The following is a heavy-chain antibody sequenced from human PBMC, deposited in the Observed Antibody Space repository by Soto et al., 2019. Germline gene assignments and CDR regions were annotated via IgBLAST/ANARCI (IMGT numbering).Heavy chain of an antibody. CDR1: GGSISSGGYS. Sequence: PSETLSLTCAVSGGSISSGGYSWSWIRQPTGKGLEWIGYMYHSGSTYYNPSLKSRVTISIDRSKNQFSLKLSSVTAADTAVYYSARVTDYRGQGILVTVSS. CDR3: ARVTDY. V-gene: IGHV4-30-2*01. J-gene: IGHJ4*02. CDR2: MYHSGST.